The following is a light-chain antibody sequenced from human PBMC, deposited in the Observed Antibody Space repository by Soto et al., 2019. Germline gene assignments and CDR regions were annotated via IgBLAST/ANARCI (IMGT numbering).Light chain of an antibody. V-gene: IGLV2-14*01. CDR3: SSYTSSSRVV. Sequence: QSALTQPASVYGSPGQSITISCTGTSSDVGGYNYVSWYQQHPGKAPKLMIYDVSNRPAGVSNRFSGSKSGNTASLTISGLQAEDEAEYYCSSYTSSSRVVFGGGTQLTVL. CDR1: SSDVGGYNY. CDR2: DVS. J-gene: IGLJ2*01.